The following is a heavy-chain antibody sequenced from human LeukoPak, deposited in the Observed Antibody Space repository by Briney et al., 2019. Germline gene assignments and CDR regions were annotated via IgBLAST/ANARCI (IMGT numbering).Heavy chain of an antibody. Sequence: VASVKVSFKASGYTFTGYYMHWVRQAPGQGLEWMGCIIPNRDGTNYAQKFQGRVTMTRDTSISTAYMELSRLRSDDTAVYYCARDRTRTGYSSGWYHDYWGQGTLVTVSS. CDR1: GYTFTGYY. D-gene: IGHD6-19*01. CDR3: ARDRTRTGYSSGWYHDY. J-gene: IGHJ4*02. V-gene: IGHV1-2*02. CDR2: IIPNRDGT.